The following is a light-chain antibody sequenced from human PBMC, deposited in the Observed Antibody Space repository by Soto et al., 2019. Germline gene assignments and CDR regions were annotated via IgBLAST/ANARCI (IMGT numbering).Light chain of an antibody. J-gene: IGLJ2*01. CDR3: SSYAGSNIV. V-gene: IGLV2-8*01. Sequence: QSVLTQPPSASGSPGQSVTISCTGTSSDVGGYNYVSWYQQHPGKAPKLMIYEVSKRPSGVPDRFSGSKSGNTASLTVSGLQADEEADYYCSSYAGSNIVFGGGTKLTVL. CDR1: SSDVGGYNY. CDR2: EVS.